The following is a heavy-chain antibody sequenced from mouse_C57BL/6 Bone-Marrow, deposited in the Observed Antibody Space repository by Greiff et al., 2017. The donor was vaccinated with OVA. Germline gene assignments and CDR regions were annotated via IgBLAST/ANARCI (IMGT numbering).Heavy chain of an antibody. V-gene: IGHV7-1*01. CDR1: GFTFSDFY. CDR2: SRNKANDYTT. Sequence: EVKLMESGGGLVQSGRSLRLSCATSGFTFSDFYMEWVRQAPGKGLEWIAASRNKANDYTTEYSASVKGRFIVSRDTSQSILYHQMNALRAEDTAIYYCARTDYYGSQVPHWYFDVWGTGTTVTVSS. J-gene: IGHJ1*03. CDR3: ARTDYYGSQVPHWYFDV. D-gene: IGHD1-1*01.